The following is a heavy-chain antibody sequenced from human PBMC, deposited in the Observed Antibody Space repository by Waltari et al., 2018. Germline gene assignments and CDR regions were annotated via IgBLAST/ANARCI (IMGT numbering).Heavy chain of an antibody. CDR2: IDPEDGET. J-gene: IGHJ4*02. CDR1: GYTFMDYF. CDR3: APLPGGSGQTFDY. V-gene: IGHV1-69-2*01. Sequence: EVELVQSGAEVKKPGATVKISCQASGYTFMDYFMHWVQQAPGKGLEWMGRIDPEDGETVYSEKFQGRVTITADTSTDTAYMELSSLTSGDTAVYYCAPLPGGSGQTFDYWGQGTLLTVSS. D-gene: IGHD3-10*01.